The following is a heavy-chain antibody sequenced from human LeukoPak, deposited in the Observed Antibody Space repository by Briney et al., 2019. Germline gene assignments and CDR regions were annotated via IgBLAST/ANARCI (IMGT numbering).Heavy chain of an antibody. CDR1: RFAFSQAW. CDR3: TTSGWFDH. Sequence: GGSLRLSCVASRFAFSQAWMSWVRQAPGKGLEWVGRIKSESGGGTTDYAAPVKGRFTISRDDSKNTLFLQMNSLQTEDTAVYYCTTSGWFDHWGQGTLVTVSS. CDR2: IKSESGGGTT. J-gene: IGHJ5*02. V-gene: IGHV3-15*01. D-gene: IGHD1-26*01.